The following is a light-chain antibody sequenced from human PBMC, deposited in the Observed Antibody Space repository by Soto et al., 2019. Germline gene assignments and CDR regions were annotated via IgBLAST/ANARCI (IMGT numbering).Light chain of an antibody. CDR1: QSISSF. CDR3: QQSESTPRT. V-gene: IGKV1-39*01. J-gene: IGKJ1*01. Sequence: DIQMTQSPSSLSASVGDRVTVTCRASQSISSFLNWYQHKPGKAPKLLIYAASSLQPGVPSRFSGSGSGTDFTLTISSLQPEDFATYYCQQSESTPRTFGQGIKVDIK. CDR2: AAS.